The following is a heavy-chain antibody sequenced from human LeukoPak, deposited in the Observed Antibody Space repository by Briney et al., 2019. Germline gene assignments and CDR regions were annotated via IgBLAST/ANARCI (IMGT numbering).Heavy chain of an antibody. V-gene: IGHV1-8*01. CDR1: GYTFTSYD. J-gene: IGHJ5*02. D-gene: IGHD6-19*01. Sequence: ASVKVSCKASGYTFTSYDINWVRQATGQGLEWMGWMNPNSGNTGYAQKFQGRVTMTRNTSISTAYMELSSLRSEDTAVYYRARAVRGGWYYDPWGQGTLVTVSS. CDR3: ARAVRGGWYYDP. CDR2: MNPNSGNT.